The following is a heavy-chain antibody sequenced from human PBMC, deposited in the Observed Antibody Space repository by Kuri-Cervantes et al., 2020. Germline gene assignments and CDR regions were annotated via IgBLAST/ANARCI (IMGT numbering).Heavy chain of an antibody. CDR3: ARARIAAAGTWDY. D-gene: IGHD6-13*01. Sequence: SETLSLTCTVSGGSISNGAYYWSGIRQPPGKGLEWIGYIYYSGSTYYNPSLKSRVTITVDRSKNQFSLKLSSVTAAYTAVYYCARARIAAAGTWDYWGQGTLVTVSS. CDR2: IYYSGST. CDR1: GGSISNGAYY. J-gene: IGHJ4*02. V-gene: IGHV4-30-4*01.